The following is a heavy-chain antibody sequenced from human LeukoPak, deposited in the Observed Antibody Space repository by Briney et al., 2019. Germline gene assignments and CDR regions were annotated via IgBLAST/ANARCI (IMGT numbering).Heavy chain of an antibody. CDR3: AKVYSSSIRRPYFDY. D-gene: IGHD6-6*01. J-gene: IGHJ4*02. CDR2: MNQDGSRK. Sequence: GGSLRLSCVASGFTFSSSWMSWVRQGPGKGPEWVANMNQDGSRKYYVDSVKGRFTISRDNSKNTLYLQMNSLRAEDTAVYYCAKVYSSSIRRPYFDYWGQGTLVTVSS. CDR1: GFTFSSSW. V-gene: IGHV3-7*03.